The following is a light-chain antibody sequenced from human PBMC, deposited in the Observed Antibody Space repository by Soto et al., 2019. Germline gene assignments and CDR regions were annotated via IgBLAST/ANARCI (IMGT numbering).Light chain of an antibody. CDR3: CSYAGSYTLYV. CDR2: DVS. Sequence: QSVLTQPRSVSGSPGQSVTISCTGTSSDAGGYNYVSWHQQHPGKAPKLMIYDVSKRPSGVPDRFSGSKSGNTASLTISGLQAEDEADYYCCSYAGSYTLYVFGTGTKLTVL. J-gene: IGLJ1*01. CDR1: SSDAGGYNY. V-gene: IGLV2-11*01.